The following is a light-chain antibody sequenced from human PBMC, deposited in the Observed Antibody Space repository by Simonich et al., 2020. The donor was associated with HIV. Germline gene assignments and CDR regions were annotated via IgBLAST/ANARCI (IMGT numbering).Light chain of an antibody. Sequence: DIQMTQSPSSLSASVGDRVTITCRASQSISSYLNWYQKKPGKAPKLLIYAASSLQRGVPSRFSGSGSGTDFTLTISSLQAEDVAVYYCQQYYTTPLTFGGGTKVEIK. V-gene: IGKV1-39*01. CDR2: AAS. J-gene: IGKJ4*01. CDR3: QQYYTTPLT. CDR1: QSISSY.